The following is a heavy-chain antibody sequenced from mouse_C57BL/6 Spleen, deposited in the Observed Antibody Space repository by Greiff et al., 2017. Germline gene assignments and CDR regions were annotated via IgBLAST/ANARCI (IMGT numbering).Heavy chain of an antibody. Sequence: QVHVKQSGTELVKPGASVKLSCKASGYTFTSYWMHWVKQRPGQGLEWIGNINPSNGGTNYNEKFKSKATLTVDKSSSTAYMQLSSLTSEDSAVYYCARDYYGSSYGVYFDYWGQGTTLTVSS. V-gene: IGHV1-53*01. J-gene: IGHJ2*01. CDR1: GYTFTSYW. D-gene: IGHD1-1*01. CDR3: ARDYYGSSYGVYFDY. CDR2: INPSNGGT.